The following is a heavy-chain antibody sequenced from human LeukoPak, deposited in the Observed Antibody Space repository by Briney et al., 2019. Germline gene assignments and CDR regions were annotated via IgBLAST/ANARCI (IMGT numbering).Heavy chain of an antibody. CDR2: INPNSGGT. J-gene: IGHJ4*02. D-gene: IGHD3-10*01. CDR1: GYTFTGYY. CDR3: ARDRLLWFVESSSCDY. V-gene: IGHV1-2*02. Sequence: ASVKVSCKASGYTFTGYYMHWVRQAPGQGLEWMGWINPNSGGTNYAQKFQGRVTMTRDTSISTAYMELSRLRSDDTAVYYCARDRLLWFVESSSCDYWGQGTQVTVSS.